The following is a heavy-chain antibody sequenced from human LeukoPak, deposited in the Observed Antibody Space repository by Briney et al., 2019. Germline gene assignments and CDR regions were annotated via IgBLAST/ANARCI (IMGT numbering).Heavy chain of an antibody. J-gene: IGHJ4*02. CDR1: GFTFSSYA. Sequence: SGGSLRLSCAASGFTFSSYAMHWVRQAPGKGLEWVAVISYDGSNKYYADSVKGRFTISRDNSKNTLYLQMNSLRAEDTAVYYCARDRGGSCSGGSCYSGDNWGQGTLVTVSS. D-gene: IGHD2-15*01. CDR3: ARDRGGSCSGGSCYSGDN. V-gene: IGHV3-30-3*01. CDR2: ISYDGSNK.